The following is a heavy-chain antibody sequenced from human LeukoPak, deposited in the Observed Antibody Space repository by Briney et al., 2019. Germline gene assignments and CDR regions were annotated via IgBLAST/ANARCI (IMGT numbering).Heavy chain of an antibody. CDR3: ARVSGRIQIWPQPFGDGMDV. CDR2: IKQGGGEI. CDR1: GFTFSRYW. Sequence: GGSLRLSCAASGFTFSRYWMGWVRQVPRKGLEWVANIKQGGGEIYYVDSVKGRFTISRDNAKNSLYLQINSLRDEDTAAYYCARVSGRIQIWPQPFGDGMDVWGQRTTVTVSS. J-gene: IGHJ6*02. V-gene: IGHV3-7*03. D-gene: IGHD5-18*01.